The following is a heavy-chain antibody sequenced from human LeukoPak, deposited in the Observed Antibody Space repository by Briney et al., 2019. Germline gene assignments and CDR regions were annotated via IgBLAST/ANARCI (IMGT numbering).Heavy chain of an antibody. CDR3: AREGGVRGVIISSWFDP. V-gene: IGHV7-4-1*02. CDR2: INTNTGNP. D-gene: IGHD3-10*01. J-gene: IGHJ5*02. Sequence: ASVKVSCKASGDTFAINWVRQAPGQGLEWMGWINTNTGNPTYAQGFTGRFVFSLDTSVSTAYLQISSLKAEDTAVYYCAREGGVRGVIISSWFDPWGQGTLVTVSS. CDR1: GDTFA.